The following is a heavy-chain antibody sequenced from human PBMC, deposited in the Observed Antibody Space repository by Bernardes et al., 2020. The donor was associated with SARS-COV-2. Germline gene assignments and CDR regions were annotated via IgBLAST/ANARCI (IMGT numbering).Heavy chain of an antibody. Sequence: GGSLKISWKGSDYTFTHYWIGWVRPIPGKGLEWMGIIYPGDSDTKYSPSFQGRVTISADKSVNTAYLQWSSLKASDTAIYYCARRRYGDFGVDVWGQGTTVTVSS. CDR3: ARRRYGDFGVDV. CDR2: IYPGDSDT. J-gene: IGHJ6*02. CDR1: DYTFTHYW. D-gene: IGHD4-17*01. V-gene: IGHV5-51*01.